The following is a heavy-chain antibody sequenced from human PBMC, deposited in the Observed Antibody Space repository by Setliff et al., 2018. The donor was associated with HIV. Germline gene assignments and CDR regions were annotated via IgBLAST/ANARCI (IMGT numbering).Heavy chain of an antibody. J-gene: IGHJ3*02. CDR3: ARGDAMTSLGAFDI. CDR1: GGSITSGGFY. V-gene: IGHV4-31*03. D-gene: IGHD2-2*01. CDR2: IYYSGGT. Sequence: PSETLSLTCTDSGGSITSGGFYWSWIRQYPQKGLEWIGYIYYSGGTYYNPSLKSRVTMSVDTSKNQFSLKLSSVTAADTAVYYCARGDAMTSLGAFDIWGQGTMGTVSS.